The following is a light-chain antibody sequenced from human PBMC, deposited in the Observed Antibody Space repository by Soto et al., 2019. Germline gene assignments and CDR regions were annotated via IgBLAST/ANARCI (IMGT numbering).Light chain of an antibody. V-gene: IGKV1-39*01. Sequence: DIQMTQSPSSLSASVGDRVTITCRAIQSISSYLNWYQQKPGKAPKLLIYAASSLQSGVPSRFSGSGSGTDFTLTISSLQPEDFATYYCQQSYSTSWTFGQGTKV. J-gene: IGKJ1*01. CDR1: QSISSY. CDR2: AAS. CDR3: QQSYSTSWT.